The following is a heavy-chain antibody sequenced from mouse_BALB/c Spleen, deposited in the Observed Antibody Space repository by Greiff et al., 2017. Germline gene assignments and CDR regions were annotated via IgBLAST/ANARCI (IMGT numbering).Heavy chain of an antibody. V-gene: IGHV2-5-1*01. D-gene: IGHD2-1*01. CDR3: AKNEDYGKERYFDV. CDR2: IWGGGST. J-gene: IGHJ1*01. Sequence: QVQLKASGPSLVQPSQSLSITCTVSGFSLTSYGVHWVRQPPGKGLEWLGVIWGGGSTDYNAAFMSRLSITKDNSKSQVFFKMNSLQADDTAIYYCAKNEDYGKERYFDVWGAGTTVTVSS. CDR1: GFSLTSYG.